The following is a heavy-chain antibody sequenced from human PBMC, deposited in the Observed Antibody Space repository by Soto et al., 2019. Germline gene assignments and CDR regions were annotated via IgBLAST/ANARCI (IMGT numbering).Heavy chain of an antibody. CDR2: IRSKAYGGTT. CDR3: TSGTSTYGMDV. J-gene: IGHJ6*02. Sequence: SLRLSCTCSVFTFGDYAMSWVRRSPGKGLEWVGFIRSKAYGGTTEWAASVRGRFTFSRDDSKRIAYLQMNSLKTEDTGVYWCTSGTSTYGMDVWGQGTTVTV. D-gene: IGHD2-2*01. V-gene: IGHV3-49*04. CDR1: VFTFGDYA.